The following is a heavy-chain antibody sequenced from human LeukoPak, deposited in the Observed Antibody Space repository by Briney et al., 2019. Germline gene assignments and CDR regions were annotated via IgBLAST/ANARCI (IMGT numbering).Heavy chain of an antibody. V-gene: IGHV3-21*01. CDR1: GFTFSDYS. CDR3: AELGITMIGGV. D-gene: IGHD3-10*02. Sequence: GESLRLSCAASGFTFSDYSMNWVRQAPGKGLEWVSSISGGSHYIYYADSVKGRFTISRDNAKNSLYLQMNSLRAEDTAVYYCAELGITMIGGVWGKGTTVTISS. CDR2: ISGGSHYI. J-gene: IGHJ6*04.